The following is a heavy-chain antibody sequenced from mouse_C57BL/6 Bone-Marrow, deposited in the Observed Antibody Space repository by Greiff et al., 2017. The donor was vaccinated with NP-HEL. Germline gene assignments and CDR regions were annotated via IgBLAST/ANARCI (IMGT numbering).Heavy chain of an antibody. CDR1: GYTFTSYW. D-gene: IGHD2-4*01. CDR3: TRPFYYDYDSWFAY. V-gene: IGHV1-5*01. Sequence: EVQLQQSGTVLARPGASVKMSCKTSGYTFTSYWMHWVKQRPGQGLEWIGAIYPGNSDTSYNQKFKGKAKLTAVTSASTAYMDLSSLTNEDSAVYYCTRPFYYDYDSWFAYWGKGTLVTVSA. J-gene: IGHJ3*01. CDR2: IYPGNSDT.